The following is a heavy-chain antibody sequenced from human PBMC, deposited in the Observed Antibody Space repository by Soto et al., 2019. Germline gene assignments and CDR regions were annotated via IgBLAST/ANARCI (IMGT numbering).Heavy chain of an antibody. J-gene: IGHJ5*02. Sequence: PSETLSLTCAVSGYSISSGYYWGWLRQPPGKGLECIGSIYHGWSTSYNPSLNSRVTLSIDMTNNHVSLILNSVTAADTAVYYCARVGPWVPYYYDSSPYTFENWFDPWGQGTLVTVSS. CDR3: ARVGPWVPYYYDSSPYTFENWFDP. CDR1: GYSISSGYY. CDR2: IYHGWST. D-gene: IGHD3-22*01. V-gene: IGHV4-38-2*01.